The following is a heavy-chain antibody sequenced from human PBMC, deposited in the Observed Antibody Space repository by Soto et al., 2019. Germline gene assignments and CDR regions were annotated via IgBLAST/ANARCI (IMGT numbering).Heavy chain of an antibody. J-gene: IGHJ6*02. CDR1: GFTVSSNY. D-gene: IGHD6-13*01. CDR2: IYSGGST. V-gene: IGHV3-66*01. CDR3: ARDCSSSKYYYYYGMDV. Sequence: GGSLRLSCEASGFTVSSNYMSWVRQAPGKGLEWVSVIYSGGSTYYADSVKGRFTISRDNSKNTLYLQMNSLRAEDTAVYYCARDCSSSKYYYYYGMDVWGQGTTVTVSS.